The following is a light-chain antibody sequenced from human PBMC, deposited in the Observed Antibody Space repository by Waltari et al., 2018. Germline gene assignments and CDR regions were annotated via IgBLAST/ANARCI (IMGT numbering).Light chain of an antibody. CDR2: RDI. CDR1: ALSTQY. V-gene: IGLV3-25*03. Sequence: SYELTQPPSVSVSPGQTARITCSGDALSTQYAYWYQQKPGQAPILVIYRDIERPSGIPGRFSGSSSGTIVTLTISGVQAEDEAAYYCQAADSSGSYLVFGGGTQLTVL. CDR3: QAADSSGSYLV. J-gene: IGLJ3*02.